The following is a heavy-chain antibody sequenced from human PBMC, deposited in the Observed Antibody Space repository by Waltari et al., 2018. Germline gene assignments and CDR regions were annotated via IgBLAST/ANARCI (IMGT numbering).Heavy chain of an antibody. Sequence: QVQLQQWGAVRLKPSETLSLTRPVYGGSFSVYYWSCIRPPPGKGLEWIGEINHSGSTNYNPSLKSRVTISVDTSKNQFSLKLSSVTAADTAVYYCARGRGSSSSRPLDYWGQGTLVTVSS. D-gene: IGHD6-6*01. CDR3: ARGRGSSSSRPLDY. CDR2: INHSGST. J-gene: IGHJ4*02. V-gene: IGHV4-34*01. CDR1: GGSFSVYY.